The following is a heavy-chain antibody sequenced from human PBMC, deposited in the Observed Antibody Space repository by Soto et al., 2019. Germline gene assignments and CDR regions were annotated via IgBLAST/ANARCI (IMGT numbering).Heavy chain of an antibody. CDR2: ISYDGSNK. V-gene: IGHV3-30*18. J-gene: IGHJ6*02. Sequence: PGGSLRLSCAASGFTFSSYGMHWVRQAPGKGLEWVAVISYDGSNKYYADSVKGRFTISRDNSKNTLYLQMNSLRAEDTAVYYCAKDQPPQGSIAARLGYYYGMDVWGQGTTVTVSS. CDR1: GFTFSSYG. D-gene: IGHD6-6*01. CDR3: AKDQPPQGSIAARLGYYYGMDV.